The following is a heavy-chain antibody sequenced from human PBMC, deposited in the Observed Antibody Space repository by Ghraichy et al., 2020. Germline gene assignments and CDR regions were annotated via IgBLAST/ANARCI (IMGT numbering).Heavy chain of an antibody. Sequence: GGSLRLSCAASGFTLSSYAMNWVRQAPGEGLEWVSVISRGGDTTYYADSVKGRFTISRDNSKNTLYLQMNNLRAEDTAVYYCANPAQGYCSDGSCCYGASDIWGQGTMVTVSS. CDR2: ISRGGDTT. CDR1: GFTLSSYA. CDR3: ANPAQGYCSDGSCCYGASDI. V-gene: IGHV3-23*01. D-gene: IGHD2-15*01. J-gene: IGHJ3*02.